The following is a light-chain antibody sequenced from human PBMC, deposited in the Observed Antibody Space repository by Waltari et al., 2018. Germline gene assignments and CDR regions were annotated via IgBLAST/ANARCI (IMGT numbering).Light chain of an antibody. CDR1: QSVSRT. Sequence: DIVLTPPPGILSLSPGERATLSCRASQSVSRTLAWYQQRPGQAPRLLIYGASSRATGIPDRFSGGGSGTDFSLTISRLEPEDFAVYYCQHYVRLPATFGQGTKVEIK. V-gene: IGKV3-20*01. CDR2: GAS. J-gene: IGKJ1*01. CDR3: QHYVRLPAT.